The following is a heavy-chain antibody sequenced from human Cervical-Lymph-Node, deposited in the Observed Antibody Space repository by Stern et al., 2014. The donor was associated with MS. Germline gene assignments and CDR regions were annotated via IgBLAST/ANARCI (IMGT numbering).Heavy chain of an antibody. J-gene: IGHJ4*02. V-gene: IGHV4-59*01. CDR2: IYYSGST. D-gene: IGHD2-2*01. CDR1: GGSISSYY. Sequence: QLQLQESGPGLVKPSETLSLTCTVSGGSISSYYWSWIRQPPGKGLEWIGYIYYSGSTNYNPSLKSRVTISVDTSKNQFSLKLSSVTAADTAVYYCAGGEYCSSTSCYAGSFDYWGQGTLVTVSS. CDR3: AGGEYCSSTSCYAGSFDY.